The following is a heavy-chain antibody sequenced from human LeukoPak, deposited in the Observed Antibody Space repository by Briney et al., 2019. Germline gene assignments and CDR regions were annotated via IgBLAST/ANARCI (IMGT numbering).Heavy chain of an antibody. CDR2: ISYDGSNK. V-gene: IGHV3-30*18. J-gene: IGHJ6*02. CDR1: GFTFSSYG. D-gene: IGHD3-10*01. CDR3: AKDQRWFGESPGLGMDV. Sequence: GGSLRLSCAAAGFTFSSYGMHWVRQAPGKGLEWVAVISYDGSNKYYADSVKGRFTISRDNSKNTLYLQMNSLRAEDTAVYYCAKDQRWFGESPGLGMDVWGQGTTVTVSS.